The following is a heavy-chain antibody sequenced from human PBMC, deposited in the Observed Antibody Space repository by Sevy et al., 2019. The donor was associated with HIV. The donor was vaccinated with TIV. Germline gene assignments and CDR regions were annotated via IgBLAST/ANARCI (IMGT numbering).Heavy chain of an antibody. J-gene: IGHJ4*02. CDR3: AKEDYDDYGGHFDY. CDR2: ISGSGGST. CDR1: GFTFSSYA. V-gene: IGHV3-23*02. D-gene: IGHD4-17*01. Sequence: GGSLRLSCAASGFTFSSYAMSWVRQAPGKGLEWVSAISGSGGSTYYEDSVKGRFTISSDNSKNTRYLQMNSLRAEDTAVYYCAKEDYDDYGGHFDYWGQGTLVTVSS.